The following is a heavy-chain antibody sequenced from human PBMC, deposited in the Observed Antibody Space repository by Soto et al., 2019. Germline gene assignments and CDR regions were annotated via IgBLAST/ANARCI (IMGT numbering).Heavy chain of an antibody. V-gene: IGHV3-33*01. D-gene: IGHD1-26*01. CDR3: ASDLVGASDSYGLDV. CDR1: CFTFSNYG. J-gene: IGHJ6*02. Sequence: GGSLRLSCAASCFTFSNYGMHWVRQAPGKGLEWVAIIWHDGNNKYYADSVRGRFIISRDNSKNRLYLQMNSLRAEDTAVYYCASDLVGASDSYGLDVWGQGTPVTVSS. CDR2: IWHDGNNK.